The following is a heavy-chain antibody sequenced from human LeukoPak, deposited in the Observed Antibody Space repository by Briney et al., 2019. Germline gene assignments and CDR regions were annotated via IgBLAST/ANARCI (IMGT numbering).Heavy chain of an antibody. CDR2: ISSSSSYI. D-gene: IGHD3-10*01. Sequence: GGSLRLSCAASGFTFSSYSMNWVHQAPGKGLEWVSSISSSSSYIYYADSVKGRFIISRDNAKYSLYLQMNSLRAEDTAVYYCARDSASLWFGELSGWFAPWGQGTLVTVSS. CDR3: ARDSASLWFGELSGWFAP. J-gene: IGHJ5*02. V-gene: IGHV3-21*01. CDR1: GFTFSSYS.